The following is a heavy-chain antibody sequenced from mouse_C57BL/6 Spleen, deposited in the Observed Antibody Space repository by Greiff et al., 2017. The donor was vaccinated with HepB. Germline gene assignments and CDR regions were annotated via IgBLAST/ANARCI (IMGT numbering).Heavy chain of an antibody. Sequence: VQLQQPGAELVKPGASVKLSCKASGYTFTSYWMHWVKQRPGRGLAWIGRIDPNSGGTKYNVKFKCKATLTVDKPSSPAYMQLSSLTSEDCAVFYCASDSYYVVRSAYWGQGNRGTVSA. CDR3: ASDSYYVVRSAY. CDR1: GYTFTSYW. CDR2: IDPNSGGT. D-gene: IGHD2-12*01. V-gene: IGHV1-72*01. J-gene: IGHJ3*01.